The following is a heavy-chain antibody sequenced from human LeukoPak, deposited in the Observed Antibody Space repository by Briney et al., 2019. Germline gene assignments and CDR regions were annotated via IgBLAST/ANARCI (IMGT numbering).Heavy chain of an antibody. CDR1: GFTVSSNY. CDR3: AKVGGSGYLYYFDY. D-gene: IGHD3-3*01. J-gene: IGHJ4*02. V-gene: IGHV3-30*02. Sequence: GGSLRLSCAASGFTVSSNYMSWVRQAPGKGLEWVAFIRYDGSNKYYADSVKGRFTISRDNSKNTLYLQMNSLRAEDTAVYYCAKVGGSGYLYYFDYWGQGTLVTVSS. CDR2: IRYDGSNK.